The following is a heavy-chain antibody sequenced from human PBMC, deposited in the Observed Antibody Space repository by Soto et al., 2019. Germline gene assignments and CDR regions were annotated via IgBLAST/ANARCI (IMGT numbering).Heavy chain of an antibody. Sequence: SETLSLTCTVSGGSVSSGSYYWSWIRQPPGKGLEWIGYIYYSGSTNYNPSLKSRVTISVDTSKNQFSLKLSSVTAADTAVYYCARDSAQLGYCSGGSCYSLWGQGTMVTVSS. D-gene: IGHD2-15*01. J-gene: IGHJ3*01. CDR2: IYYSGST. CDR3: ARDSAQLGYCSGGSCYSL. CDR1: GGSVSSGSYY. V-gene: IGHV4-61*01.